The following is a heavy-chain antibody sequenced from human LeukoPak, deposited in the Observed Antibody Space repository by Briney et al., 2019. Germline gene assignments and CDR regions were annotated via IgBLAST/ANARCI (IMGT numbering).Heavy chain of an antibody. J-gene: IGHJ3*01. CDR3: ARDSPYSSGWRGAFDV. Sequence: GESLKISCKGSGYSFTNYWIGWVRQMPGKGLEWMGIIYPGDSDTRYSPSFQGQVTISADKSISTAYLQWSGLKASDTAMYYCARDSPYSSGWRGAFDVWGQGTMVTVSS. CDR2: IYPGDSDT. CDR1: GYSFTNYW. V-gene: IGHV5-51*01. D-gene: IGHD6-19*01.